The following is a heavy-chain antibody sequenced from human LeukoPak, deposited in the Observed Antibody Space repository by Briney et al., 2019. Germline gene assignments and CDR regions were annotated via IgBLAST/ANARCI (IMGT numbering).Heavy chain of an antibody. CDR1: GLTFSSYW. D-gene: IGHD2-2*01. Sequence: GGSLRLSCAASGLTFSSYWMSWFRKAPGKGLEWVANIKQDGSEQYYADSVKGRFNISRDNAKNSLYLQRNSLRAEDTAVYYCARGVVPAAANWFDPWGQGTLVTVSS. V-gene: IGHV3-7*04. CDR3: ARGVVPAAANWFDP. CDR2: IKQDGSEQ. J-gene: IGHJ5*02.